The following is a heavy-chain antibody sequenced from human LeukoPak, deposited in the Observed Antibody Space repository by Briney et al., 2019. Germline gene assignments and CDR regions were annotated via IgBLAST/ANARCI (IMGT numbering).Heavy chain of an antibody. Sequence: SETLSLTCTVSGGSISSPSYSWGWIRQPPGQGLEWIGSFYYSDTTYYNPSFKSRVTISVDASKNQFSLKLSSVTAADTAVYYCARRTYWGHQASWGQGSMVIVSS. V-gene: IGHV4-39*01. D-gene: IGHD7-27*01. CDR3: ARRTYWGHQAS. CDR2: FYYSDTT. J-gene: IGHJ5*02. CDR1: GGSISSPSYS.